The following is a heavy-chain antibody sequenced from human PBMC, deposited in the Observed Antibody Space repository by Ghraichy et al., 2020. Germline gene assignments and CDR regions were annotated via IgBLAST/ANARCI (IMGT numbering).Heavy chain of an antibody. D-gene: IGHD3-16*01. CDR1: GFTFSNAW. CDR3: TTFGGGYRSSYYYYGMDV. Sequence: GGSLRLSCAASGFTFSNAWMSWVRQAPGKGLEWVGRIKSKTDGGTTDYAAPVKGRFTISRDDSKNTLYLQMNSLKTEDTAVYYCTTFGGGYRSSYYYYGMDVWGQGTTVTVSS. J-gene: IGHJ6*02. V-gene: IGHV3-15*01. CDR2: IKSKTDGGTT.